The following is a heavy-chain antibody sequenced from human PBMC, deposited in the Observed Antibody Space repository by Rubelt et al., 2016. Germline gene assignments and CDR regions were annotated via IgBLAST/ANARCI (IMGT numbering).Heavy chain of an antibody. D-gene: IGHD6-13*01. J-gene: IGHJ4*02. V-gene: IGHV4-59*12. Sequence: QVQLQESGPGLVKPSETLSLTCTVSGGSISSYYWSWIRQPPGKGLEWIGNIYYSGSTYYNPSLKSRVTISVDTSKNQFSLKLSSVTAADTAVYYCARYGAWVRAADYWGQGTLVTVSS. CDR2: IYYSGST. CDR3: ARYGAWVRAADY. CDR1: GGSISSYY.